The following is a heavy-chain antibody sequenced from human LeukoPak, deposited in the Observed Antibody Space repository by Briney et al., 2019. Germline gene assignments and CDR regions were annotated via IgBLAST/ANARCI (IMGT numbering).Heavy chain of an antibody. V-gene: IGHV4-59*08. CDR3: AAYRSGTHYNSYYFDD. Sequence: SETLSLTCSISGDSIRRNYWSWIRQPPGKGLEWIGYIHYSGNTNYNPSLKSRVSISVDTSKNQFSLKLTSVTAADTAVYYCAAYRSGTHYNSYYFDDWGQGTLVTVSS. CDR1: GDSIRRNY. CDR2: IHYSGNT. D-gene: IGHD3-10*01. J-gene: IGHJ4*02.